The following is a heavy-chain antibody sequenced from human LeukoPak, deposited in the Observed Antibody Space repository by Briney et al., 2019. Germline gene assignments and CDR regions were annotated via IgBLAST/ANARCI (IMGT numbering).Heavy chain of an antibody. CDR1: GFTFSDHY. D-gene: IGHD4-17*01. Sequence: GGSLRLSCAASGFTFSDHYMHWVRQAPGKGLEWVAFIRYDGSNKYYADSVKGRFTISRDNSKNTLYLQMNSLRAEDTAVYYCAKLLTVTTGYDYWGQGTLVTVSS. CDR3: AKLLTVTTGYDY. V-gene: IGHV3-30*02. CDR2: IRYDGSNK. J-gene: IGHJ4*02.